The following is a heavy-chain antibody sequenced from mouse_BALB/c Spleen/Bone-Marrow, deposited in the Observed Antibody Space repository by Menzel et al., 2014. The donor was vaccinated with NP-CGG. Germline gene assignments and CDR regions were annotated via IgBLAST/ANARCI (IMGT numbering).Heavy chain of an antibody. D-gene: IGHD2-2*01. J-gene: IGHJ3*01. CDR3: ARAGGYDGFAY. V-gene: IGHV1S81*02. CDR1: GYTFTSYW. Sequence: SGAELVKPGASVKLSCKASGYTFTSYWMHWVKQRPGQGLEWIGEINPSNGHADYNEKFRSKATLTVDRSSSTAYMQLSSLTSEDSAVYYCARAGGYDGFAYWGQGTLVTVSA. CDR2: INPSNGHA.